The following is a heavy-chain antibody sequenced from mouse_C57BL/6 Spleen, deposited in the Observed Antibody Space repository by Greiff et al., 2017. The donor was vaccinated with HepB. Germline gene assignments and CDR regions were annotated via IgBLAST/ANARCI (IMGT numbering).Heavy chain of an antibody. CDR3: ARRSTSYAMDY. D-gene: IGHD5-1*01. CDR2: ISSGGSYT. J-gene: IGHJ4*01. CDR1: GFTFSSYG. Sequence: DVQLVESGGDLVKPGGSLKLSCAASGFTFSSYGMSWVRQTPDKRLEWVATISSGGSYTYYPDSVKGRFTISRDNAKNTLYLQMSSLKSEDTAMYYCARRSTSYAMDYWGQGTSVTVSS. V-gene: IGHV5-6*01.